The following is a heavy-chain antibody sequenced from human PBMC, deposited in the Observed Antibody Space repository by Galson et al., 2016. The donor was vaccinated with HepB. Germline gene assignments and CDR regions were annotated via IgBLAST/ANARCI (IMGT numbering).Heavy chain of an antibody. J-gene: IGHJ6*02. CDR3: ARGTLSRFMFYYYGMDV. CDR1: GFTLSNYD. D-gene: IGHD3-10*02. Sequence: SLRLSCAASGFTLSNYDMHWVRQATGKGLEWVAAIGTAGDPYYLDSVEGRFTISRENAKNSLYIEMNSLRAGDTAVYYCARGTLSRFMFYYYGMDVWGQGTTVIVSS. V-gene: IGHV3-13*05. CDR2: IGTAGDP.